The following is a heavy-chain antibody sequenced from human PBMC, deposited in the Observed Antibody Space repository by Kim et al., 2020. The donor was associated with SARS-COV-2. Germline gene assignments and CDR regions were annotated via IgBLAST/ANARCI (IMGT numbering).Heavy chain of an antibody. CDR2: ISGSGGST. CDR3: AKFDGYSGYVPRPRSYYMDV. D-gene: IGHD5-12*01. CDR1: GFTFSSYA. V-gene: IGHV3-23*01. J-gene: IGHJ6*03. Sequence: GGSLRLSCAASGFTFSSYAMSWVRQAPGKGLEWVSAISGSGGSTYYADSVKGRFTISRDNSKNTLYLQMNSLRAEDTAVYYCAKFDGYSGYVPRPRSYYMDVWGKGTTVTVSS.